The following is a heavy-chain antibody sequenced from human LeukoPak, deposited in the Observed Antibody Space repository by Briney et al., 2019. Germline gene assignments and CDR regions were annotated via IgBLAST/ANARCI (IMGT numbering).Heavy chain of an antibody. J-gene: IGHJ5*02. D-gene: IGHD1-1*01. Sequence: PGRSLRLSCAASGFTFSSYGMHWVRQAPGKGLEWVAVISYDGSNKYYADSVKGRFTISRDNSKNTLYLQMNSLRAEDTAVYYCAKKEQQLGGRFDPWGQGTLVTVSS. CDR2: ISYDGSNK. V-gene: IGHV3-30*18. CDR3: AKKEQQLGGRFDP. CDR1: GFTFSSYG.